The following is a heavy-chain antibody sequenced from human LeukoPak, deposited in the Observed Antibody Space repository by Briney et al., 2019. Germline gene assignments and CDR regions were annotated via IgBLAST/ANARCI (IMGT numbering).Heavy chain of an antibody. CDR1: GFTFSSYI. CDR2: ITSRSSYI. D-gene: IGHD3-22*01. J-gene: IGHJ4*02. V-gene: IGHV3-21*06. Sequence: GGSLRLSCAASGFTFSSYIMNWVRRAPGKGLEWVSSITSRSSYIYYADSVKGRFTISRDNAKNTLYLQMNSLRAEDTAVYYCARDNYDSSGYYPIDYWGQGTLVTVSS. CDR3: ARDNYDSSGYYPIDY.